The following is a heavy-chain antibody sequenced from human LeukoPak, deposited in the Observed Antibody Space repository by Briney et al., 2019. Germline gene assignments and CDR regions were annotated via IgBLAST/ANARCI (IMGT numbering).Heavy chain of an antibody. CDR3: ARASGGNLGFDY. CDR2: IIPIFGTA. D-gene: IGHD2-15*01. CDR1: GGTFSSYA. V-gene: IGHV1-69*05. J-gene: IGHJ4*02. Sequence: ASVKVSCKASGGTFSSYAISWVRQAPGQGLEWMGRIIPIFGTANYAQKFQGRVTITTDESTSTAYMELSSLRSEDTAVYYCARASGGNLGFDYWGQGTLVTVSS.